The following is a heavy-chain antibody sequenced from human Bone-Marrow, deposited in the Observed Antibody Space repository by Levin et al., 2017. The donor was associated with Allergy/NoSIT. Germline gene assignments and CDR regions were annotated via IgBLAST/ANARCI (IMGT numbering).Heavy chain of an antibody. CDR1: GYSFIDYH. Sequence: GASVKVSFKASGYSFIDYHVSWVRQAPGQGLEWMGRINPYSGDTYYEQKFKGRITITRDTSISTAFMELIRLTSDDTAVYYCMTEGDFWSGNSPDYWGQGTLVAVS. V-gene: IGHV1-2*06. D-gene: IGHD3-3*01. CDR3: MTEGDFWSGNSPDY. J-gene: IGHJ4*02. CDR2: INPYSGDT.